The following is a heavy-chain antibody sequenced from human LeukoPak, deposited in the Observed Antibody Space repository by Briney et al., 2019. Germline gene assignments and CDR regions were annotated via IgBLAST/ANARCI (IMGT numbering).Heavy chain of an antibody. Sequence: SETLSLTCAVSGGSITTYYWTWLPQPPGQALEWIGYLYYTGNTKYNPSLESRVTMSIDTSKHEFSLKIYSVNAADTAVYFCASGSVVTALDQWGQGTLVTVSS. CDR3: ASGSVVTALDQ. J-gene: IGHJ4*02. CDR1: GGSITTYY. D-gene: IGHD2-21*02. CDR2: LYYTGNT. V-gene: IGHV4-59*01.